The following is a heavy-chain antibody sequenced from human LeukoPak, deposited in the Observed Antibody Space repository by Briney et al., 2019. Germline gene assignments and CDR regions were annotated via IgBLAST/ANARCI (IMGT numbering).Heavy chain of an antibody. D-gene: IGHD4/OR15-4a*01. Sequence: GGSLRLSCAASGFTFSSYWMSWVRQAPGKGLEWVANIKQDGSEKYYVDSVKGRFTISRDNAKNSLYLQMNSLRADDTAVYYCARRAGAYSHPYDYWGQGTLVTVSS. CDR1: GFTFSSYW. J-gene: IGHJ4*02. CDR3: ARRAGAYSHPYDY. V-gene: IGHV3-7*03. CDR2: IKQDGSEK.